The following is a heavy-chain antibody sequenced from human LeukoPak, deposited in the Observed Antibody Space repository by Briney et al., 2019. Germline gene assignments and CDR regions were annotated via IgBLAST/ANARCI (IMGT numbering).Heavy chain of an antibody. CDR1: GYTFTSYG. V-gene: IGHV1-18*01. CDR2: ISAYNGNT. Sequence: ASVKVSCKASGYTFTSYGISWVRQAPGQGREWMGWISAYNGNTNYAQKLQGRVTMTTDTSTSTAYMELRSLRSGDTAGYYCARESRGHYDILTGYYINDAFDIWGQGTMVTVSS. D-gene: IGHD3-9*01. CDR3: ARESRGHYDILTGYYINDAFDI. J-gene: IGHJ3*02.